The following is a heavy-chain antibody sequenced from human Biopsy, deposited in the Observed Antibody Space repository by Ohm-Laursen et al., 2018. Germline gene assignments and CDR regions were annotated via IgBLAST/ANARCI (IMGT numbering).Heavy chain of an antibody. CDR1: EGTFINYA. CDR3: ARGPHSGSHSCFDY. J-gene: IGHJ4*02. V-gene: IGHV1-69*13. CDR2: IIPMFGTA. D-gene: IGHD1-26*01. Sequence: SVKVSCNAPEGTFINYAISWVRQAPGQGLEWMGGIIPMFGTANYAQMFQGRVTISADESTGTSYMELSSLTTEDTAIYYCARGPHSGSHSCFDYWGRGTLVTVSS.